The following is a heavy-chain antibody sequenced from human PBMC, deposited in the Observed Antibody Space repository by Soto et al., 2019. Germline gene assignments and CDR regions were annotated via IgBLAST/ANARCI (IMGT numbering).Heavy chain of an antibody. J-gene: IGHJ5*02. V-gene: IGHV3-33*01. Sequence: QVQLVESGGGVVQPGRSLRLSCAASGFTFSDYGMHWVRQTPGKGLEWVAVIWHDGNEKYYADSAKGRFTVSRDNSKNTLYLQMNSLRAEDTALYYCEREFAQYGNYRFAAWGLGTLVAVSS. D-gene: IGHD4-4*01. CDR2: IWHDGNEK. CDR3: EREFAQYGNYRFAA. CDR1: GFTFSDYG.